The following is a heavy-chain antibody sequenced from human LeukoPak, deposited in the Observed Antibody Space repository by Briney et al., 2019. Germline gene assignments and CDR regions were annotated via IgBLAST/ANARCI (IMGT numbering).Heavy chain of an antibody. J-gene: IGHJ4*02. CDR1: GFTFSDYS. D-gene: IGHD5-18*01. CDR2: IDQYGRAK. CDR3: ARADSYGSILDY. Sequence: GGSLRLPCAASGFTFSDYSMNWVRQAPGKGLEWVASIDQYGRAKYYVDSVRGRFTFSRDNTKNSLHLQMNSLRAEDTAVYYCARADSYGSILDYWGQGTRVIDSS. V-gene: IGHV3-7*04.